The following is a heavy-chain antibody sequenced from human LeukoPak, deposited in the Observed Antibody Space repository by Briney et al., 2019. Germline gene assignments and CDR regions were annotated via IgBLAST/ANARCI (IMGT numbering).Heavy chain of an antibody. CDR3: AGVSSSRIDY. D-gene: IGHD6-6*01. Sequence: SETLSLTWTVSGGSISSYYWSWIRQPAGKGLEWIGRIYTSGSTNYNPSLKSRVTMSVDTSKNQFSLKLSSVTAADMAVYYCAGVSSSRIDYWGQGTLVTVSA. J-gene: IGHJ4*02. CDR1: GGSISSYY. V-gene: IGHV4-4*07. CDR2: IYTSGST.